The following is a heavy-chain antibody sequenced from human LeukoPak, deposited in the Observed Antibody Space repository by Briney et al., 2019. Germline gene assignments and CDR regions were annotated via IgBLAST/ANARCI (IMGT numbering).Heavy chain of an antibody. V-gene: IGHV3-21*01. D-gene: IGHD3-3*01. CDR2: ISSSSRYT. Sequence: KSGGSLRLSCAASGFTFSSYDMTWVRQAPGKGLEWVSSISSSSRYTYYADSVKGRFTISRDNAKNSLFLQMNSLRAEDTAVYYCARVLEAAAFDYWGQGTLVTVSS. CDR1: GFTFSSYD. CDR3: ARVLEAAAFDY. J-gene: IGHJ4*02.